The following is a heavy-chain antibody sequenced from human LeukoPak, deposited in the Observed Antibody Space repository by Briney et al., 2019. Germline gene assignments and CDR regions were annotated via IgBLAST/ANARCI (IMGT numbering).Heavy chain of an antibody. D-gene: IGHD4-17*01. Sequence: PSETLSLTCTVSGGSISSSSYYWGWIRQPPGKGLEWIGSIYYSGSTYYNPSLKSRVTISVDTSKNQFSLKLSSVTAADTAVYYCARVRDYARNCDAFDIWGQGTMVTVSS. V-gene: IGHV4-39*07. CDR3: ARVRDYARNCDAFDI. J-gene: IGHJ3*02. CDR1: GGSISSSSYY. CDR2: IYYSGST.